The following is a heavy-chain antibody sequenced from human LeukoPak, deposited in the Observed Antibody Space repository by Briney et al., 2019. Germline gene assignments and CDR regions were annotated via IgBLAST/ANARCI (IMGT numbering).Heavy chain of an antibody. Sequence: PGGSLRLSCAASGFTFSSYAMSWVRQAPGKGLEWVSAISGSGGSTYYADSVKGRFTISRDNSKNTLYLQLNSLRAEDTAVYYCAKGQIVATILSAIDYWGQGTLVTVSP. J-gene: IGHJ4*02. D-gene: IGHD5-12*01. CDR2: ISGSGGST. CDR3: AKGQIVATILSAIDY. V-gene: IGHV3-23*01. CDR1: GFTFSSYA.